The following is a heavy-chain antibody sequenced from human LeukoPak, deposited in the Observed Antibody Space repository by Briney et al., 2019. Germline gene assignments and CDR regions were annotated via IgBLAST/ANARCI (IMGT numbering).Heavy chain of an antibody. D-gene: IGHD1-26*01. CDR1: GFTFSSYA. V-gene: IGHV3-30-3*01. CDR2: ISYDGSNK. CDR3: ARDPCSYPQVGARKNWFDP. Sequence: GRSLRLSCAASGFTFSSYAMHWVRQAPGKGLEWVAVISYDGSNKYYADSVKGRFTISRDNSKNTLYLQMSSLRAEDTAVYYCARDPCSYPQVGARKNWFDPWGQGTLVTVSS. J-gene: IGHJ5*02.